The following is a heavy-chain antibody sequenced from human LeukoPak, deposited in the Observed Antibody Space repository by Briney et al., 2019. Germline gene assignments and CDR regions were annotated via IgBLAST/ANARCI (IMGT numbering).Heavy chain of an antibody. CDR3: ASAEMANSWDYMDV. D-gene: IGHD5-24*01. J-gene: IGHJ6*03. CDR1: GFTFSSYS. V-gene: IGHV3-21*01. CDR2: ISISGSSI. Sequence: GSLRLSCAASGFTFSSYSMNWVRQTPGRGLEWVSYISISGSSINHADSVKGRFTISRDNAKNSLYLQMNSLRAEDTAVYYCASAEMANSWDYMDVWGKGTTVTVSS.